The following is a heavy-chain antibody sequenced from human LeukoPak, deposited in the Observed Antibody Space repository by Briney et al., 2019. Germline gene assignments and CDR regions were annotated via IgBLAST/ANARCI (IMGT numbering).Heavy chain of an antibody. CDR2: ISGPGRDT. D-gene: IGHD1-26*01. V-gene: IGHV3-23*01. Sequence: PGGSLRLSCVASGFDITTYAMSWVRQTSGKGLEWVSTISGPGRDTFYADSVRGRFSVSRDNSKNTQYLQMSSLRPEDTAIYYCAPEALPYSGSYHHWGQGALVTVSS. J-gene: IGHJ4*02. CDR1: GFDITTYA. CDR3: APEALPYSGSYHH.